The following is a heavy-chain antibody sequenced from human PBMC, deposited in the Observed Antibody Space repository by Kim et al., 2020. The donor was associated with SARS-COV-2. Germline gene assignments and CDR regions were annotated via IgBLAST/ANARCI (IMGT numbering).Heavy chain of an antibody. CDR3: ARVMATTLGAFDY. J-gene: IGHJ4*02. V-gene: IGHV1-18*01. D-gene: IGHD3-16*01. Sequence: YAQKLQGRVTMTTDTSTSTAYMELRSLRSDDTAVYYCARVMATTLGAFDYWGQGTLVTVSS.